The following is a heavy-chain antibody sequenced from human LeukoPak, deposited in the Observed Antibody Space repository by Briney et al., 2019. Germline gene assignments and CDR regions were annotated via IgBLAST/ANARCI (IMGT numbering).Heavy chain of an antibody. CDR3: ARELLGGFEM. V-gene: IGHV4-4*09. CDR1: GGSISGHY. D-gene: IGHD1-26*01. Sequence: SETLSLTCTVSGGSISGHYWHWIRQPPGKGLEWIGFSSTSGSSNSNPSLRSRVIVLMDTSKTRFSLRLNSVTAADTAVYFCARELLGGFEMWGQGTVVTVSS. CDR2: SSTSGSS. J-gene: IGHJ3*02.